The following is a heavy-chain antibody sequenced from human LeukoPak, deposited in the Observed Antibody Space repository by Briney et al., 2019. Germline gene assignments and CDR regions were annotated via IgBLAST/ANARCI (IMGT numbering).Heavy chain of an antibody. CDR1: GYTFTGYY. D-gene: IGHD2/OR15-2a*01. Sequence: ASVKVSCKASGYTFTGYYMHWVRQAPGQGFQWMGWINPNSGGTNYAQRFQGRVTLTRDTSISTAYMELSSLRSDDTAVFYCARAQSTWNFDHWGQGTLVTVSS. V-gene: IGHV1-2*02. CDR2: INPNSGGT. CDR3: ARAQSTWNFDH. J-gene: IGHJ4*02.